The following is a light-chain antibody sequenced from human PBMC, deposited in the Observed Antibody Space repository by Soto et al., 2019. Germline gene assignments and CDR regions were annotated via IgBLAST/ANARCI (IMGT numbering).Light chain of an antibody. CDR1: QSVSSSY. CDR2: CTS. V-gene: IGKV3-20*01. CDR3: QQYGSSPRT. Sequence: EIVLTQSPGTLSLSPGERATLSFRASQSVSSSYLAWYQQKPGQAPRRRIYCTSSSDTGIPDRFSGSGSGTDLTITISRLEPEDFAVYYCQQYGSSPRTFGQGTKVEIK. J-gene: IGKJ1*01.